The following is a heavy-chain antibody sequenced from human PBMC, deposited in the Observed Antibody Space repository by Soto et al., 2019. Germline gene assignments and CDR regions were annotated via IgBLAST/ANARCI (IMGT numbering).Heavy chain of an antibody. CDR1: GFTFSSYG. J-gene: IGHJ4*02. D-gene: IGHD2-21*01. CDR3: ARANCGGDCYSPFDY. Sequence: QVQLVESAGGEVQPGRSLRLSCAASGFTFSSYGMHWVRQAPGKGLEWVAVIWYDGSNKYYADSVKGRFTISRDNSKNTLYLQMNSLRAEDTAVYYCARANCGGDCYSPFDYWGQGTLVTVSS. V-gene: IGHV3-33*01. CDR2: IWYDGSNK.